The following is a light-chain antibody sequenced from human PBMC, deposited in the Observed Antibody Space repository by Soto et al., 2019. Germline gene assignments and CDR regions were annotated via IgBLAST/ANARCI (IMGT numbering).Light chain of an antibody. J-gene: IGKJ2*01. CDR3: QQYNDWPLYT. CDR2: DAY. Sequence: EIVMTQSPATLSVSLGERATLSCRASQSVGGYLAWYQQRPGQAPRLLIYDAYTRAAGVPARFSGSGSGTEFSLTISSLQSEDFAVYYCQQYNDWPLYTFGQGTKLEIK. V-gene: IGKV3-15*01. CDR1: QSVGGY.